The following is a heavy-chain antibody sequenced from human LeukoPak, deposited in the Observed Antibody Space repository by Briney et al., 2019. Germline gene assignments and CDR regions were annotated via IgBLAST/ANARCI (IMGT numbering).Heavy chain of an antibody. D-gene: IGHD4-17*01. V-gene: IGHV1-69*13. CDR2: IIPIFGTA. Sequence: SVKVSCKASGGTFSSYAISWVRQAPGQGLEWMGGIIPIFGTANYAQKFQGRVTITADESTSTAYMELSSLRSEDTAVYYCARDYPLAYGVPGEASSDYWGQGTLVTVSS. J-gene: IGHJ4*02. CDR3: ARDYPLAYGVPGEASSDY. CDR1: GGTFSSYA.